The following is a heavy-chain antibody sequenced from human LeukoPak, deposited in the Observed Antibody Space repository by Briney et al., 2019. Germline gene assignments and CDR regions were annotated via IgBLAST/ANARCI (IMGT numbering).Heavy chain of an antibody. CDR3: ARDPRLVRTYSDYYYMDV. J-gene: IGHJ6*03. D-gene: IGHD4-23*01. CDR2: ISYDGSNK. CDR1: GFTFSSYG. Sequence: GRSLRLSCAASGFTFSSYGMHWVRQAPGKGLEWVAVISYDGSNKYYADSVKGRFTISRDNSKNTLYLQMNSLRAEDTAVYYCARDPRLVRTYSDYYYMDVWAKGPRSPSP. V-gene: IGHV3-30*03.